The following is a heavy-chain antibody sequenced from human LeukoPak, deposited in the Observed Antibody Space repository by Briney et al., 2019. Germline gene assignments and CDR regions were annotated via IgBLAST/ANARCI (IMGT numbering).Heavy chain of an antibody. J-gene: IGHJ6*02. CDR1: AFIFSGHW. Sequence: PGGSLRLSCEGSAFIFSGHWMNWVRQTPGKGLEWVTSIKEDVSVRQYVDSVKGRFSISRGNTKGSLFLQMNSLRVEDTAVYSCTRGPRPLRYCSGGSCPSYYSGMDVWGLGTTVTVSS. CDR2: IKEDVSVR. D-gene: IGHD2-15*01. CDR3: TRGPRPLRYCSGGSCPSYYSGMDV. V-gene: IGHV3-7*01.